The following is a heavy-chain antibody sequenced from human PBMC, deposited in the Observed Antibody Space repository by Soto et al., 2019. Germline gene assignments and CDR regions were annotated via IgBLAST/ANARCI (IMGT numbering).Heavy chain of an antibody. J-gene: IGHJ6*02. CDR1: RYPFTNFY. CDR3: ATSQVGRPLDV. D-gene: IGHD1-26*01. V-gene: IGHV1-46*01. Sequence: GXSVKVSCTASRYPFTNFYIHWLRQAPGQGLEWMGIINPSGGSTTYPQKFQGRVTMTRDTSTSTVHMELITLRSEDTAVYYCATSQVGRPLDVWGPGTTVTVSS. CDR2: INPSGGST.